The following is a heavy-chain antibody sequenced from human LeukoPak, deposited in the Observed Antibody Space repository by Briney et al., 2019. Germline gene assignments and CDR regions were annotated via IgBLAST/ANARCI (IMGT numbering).Heavy chain of an antibody. V-gene: IGHV3-33*01. CDR2: IWYDGGNK. D-gene: IGHD3-22*01. Sequence: PGGSLRLSCAASGFTFSTCGMHWVRQAPGKGLEWVAVIWYDGGNKYYADSVKGRFTISRDNSKNTLFLKMNSLRAEDTAVYYCARDASFDSSGYFQDYWGQGTLVTVSS. CDR3: ARDASFDSSGYFQDY. CDR1: GFTFSTCG. J-gene: IGHJ4*02.